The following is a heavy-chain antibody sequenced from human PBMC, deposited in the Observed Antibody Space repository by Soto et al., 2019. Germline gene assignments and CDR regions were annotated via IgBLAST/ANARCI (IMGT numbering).Heavy chain of an antibody. D-gene: IGHD5-12*01. V-gene: IGHV1-69*02. J-gene: IGHJ3*02. CDR3: ASPEADSGYDTFDPFDI. CDR1: GGTFSSYT. Sequence: QVQLVQSGAEVKKPGSSVKVSCKASGGTFSSYTISWVRQAPGQGLEWMGRIIPILGIANYAQKFQGRVTITADKSTSTAYMELCSLRSEDTAVYYCASPEADSGYDTFDPFDIWGQGTMVTVSS. CDR2: IIPILGIA.